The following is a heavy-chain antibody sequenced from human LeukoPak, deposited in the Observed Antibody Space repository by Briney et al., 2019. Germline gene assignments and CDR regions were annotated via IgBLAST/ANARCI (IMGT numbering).Heavy chain of an antibody. CDR1: GFTFCSYA. CDR2: ISDTGGST. D-gene: IGHD2-8*01. CDR3: AKDTSIGRYCTNGVCSPFDY. V-gene: IGHV3-23*01. J-gene: IGHJ4*02. Sequence: PGGSLRLSCAAWGFTFCSYAMTWVRQAPGEGVEGFSAISDTGGSTYDADYVKGRFTISRDNSKNTLYLQMNSLRAEDTAVYYCAKDTSIGRYCTNGVCSPFDYWGQGTLVTVSS.